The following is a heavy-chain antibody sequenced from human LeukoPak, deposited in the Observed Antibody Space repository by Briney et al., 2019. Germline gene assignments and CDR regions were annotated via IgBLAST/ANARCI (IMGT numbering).Heavy chain of an antibody. CDR2: IRSKAYGGTT. CDR3: TRGLDTAMAYYYYYMDV. D-gene: IGHD5-18*01. CDR1: GFTFGDYA. Sequence: PGRSLRLSCTAPGFTFGDYALSWVRQAPGKGLEWVGFIRSKAYGGTTEYAASVKGRFTISRDDYKSIAYLQMNSLKTEDTAVYYCTRGLDTAMAYYYYYMDVWGRGTTVTVSS. J-gene: IGHJ6*03. V-gene: IGHV3-49*04.